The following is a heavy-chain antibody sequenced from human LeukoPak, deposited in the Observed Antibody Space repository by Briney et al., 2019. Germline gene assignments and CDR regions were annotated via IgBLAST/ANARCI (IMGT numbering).Heavy chain of an antibody. Sequence: GGSLRLSCAASGFTFSNYAMRWVRQAAGKGLEWVSGISGSGDSTYYADSVKGRFTISRDKSKNTLYMQMNSLRAEDTAVYYCARRSGIAVAGAFDYWGQGTLVTVSS. D-gene: IGHD6-19*01. CDR1: GFTFSNYA. V-gene: IGHV3-23*01. J-gene: IGHJ4*02. CDR2: ISGSGDST. CDR3: ARRSGIAVAGAFDY.